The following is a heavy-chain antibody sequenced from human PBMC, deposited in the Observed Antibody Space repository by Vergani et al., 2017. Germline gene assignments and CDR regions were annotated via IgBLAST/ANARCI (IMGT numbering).Heavy chain of an antibody. D-gene: IGHD2-2*02. Sequence: QVQLVQSGAEVKKPGASVKVSCKASGYTFTSYGISWVRQAPGQGLEWMGWISAYNGNTNYAQKLQGRVTMTTDTSTSTAYLELRSLRSDDTAVYYCAEAARARGVGVCSKTSSCTGNNWIDPGGEGTLVTVAS. J-gene: IGHJ5*02. CDR2: ISAYNGNT. CDR1: GYTFTSYG. V-gene: IGHV1-18*01. CDR3: AEAARARGVGVCSKTSSCTGNNWIDP.